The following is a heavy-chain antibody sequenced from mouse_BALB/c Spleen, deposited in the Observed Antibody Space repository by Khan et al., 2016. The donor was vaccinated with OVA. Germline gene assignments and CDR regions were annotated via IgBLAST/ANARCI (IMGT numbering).Heavy chain of an antibody. CDR2: INTETGEP. Sequence: QIQLVQSGPELKKPGETVKISCKASGYTFTDYSMHWVKQAPGKGLKWMGWINTETGEPTYADDFKGRFAFSLETSASTAFLPINNLKNEDTATYFCARDSYDYCDYWGEGTTLTVSS. CDR3: ARDSYDYCDY. V-gene: IGHV9-2-1*01. D-gene: IGHD1-1*01. J-gene: IGHJ2*01. CDR1: GYTFTDYS.